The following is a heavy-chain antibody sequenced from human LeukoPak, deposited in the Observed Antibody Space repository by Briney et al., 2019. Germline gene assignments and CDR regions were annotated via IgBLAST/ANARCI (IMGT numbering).Heavy chain of an antibody. V-gene: IGHV3-9*01. CDR2: ISWNSGSI. D-gene: IGHD5-18*01. CDR3: AKGVMNSYGYSFDY. CDR1: GFTFDDYA. J-gene: IGHJ4*02. Sequence: SLRLSCAASGFTFDDYAMHWVRQAPGKGLEWVSGISWNSGSIGYADSVKGRVTIPRDNTKNSLYLQMNSLRAEDTALYYCAKGVMNSYGYSFDYWGQGTLVTVSS.